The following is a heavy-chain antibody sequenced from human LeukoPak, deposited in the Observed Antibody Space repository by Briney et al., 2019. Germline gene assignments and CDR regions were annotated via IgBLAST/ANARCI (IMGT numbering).Heavy chain of an antibody. Sequence: PSETLSLTCTVSGASINKDYWAWIRQPAGKGLEWIGRIHPSGITHQNPSLRGRVTMSIDASKNQFSLNLSSVTAADTAVYYCVRDEYRDVWGKGTAVTVSS. J-gene: IGHJ6*04. V-gene: IGHV4-4*07. CDR1: GASINKDY. D-gene: IGHD2/OR15-2a*01. CDR2: IHPSGIT. CDR3: VRDEYRDV.